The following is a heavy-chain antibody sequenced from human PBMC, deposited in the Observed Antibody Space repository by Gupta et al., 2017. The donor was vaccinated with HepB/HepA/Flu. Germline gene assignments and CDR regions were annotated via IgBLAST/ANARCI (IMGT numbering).Heavy chain of an antibody. CDR2: INPNSGGT. CDR3: ARGDPSLRHYYYYYMDV. D-gene: IGHD5-24*01. V-gene: IGHV1-2*02. Sequence: QVQLVQPGAEVKKAGDSVKVSCKAYGYTFTGDYMHWVRQAPGQGLEWMGWINPNSGGTNYAQNLQCRFTMTRDTSISTAYMELSRLRSDDTAVYYCARGDPSLRHYYYYYMDVWGKGTTVTVSS. J-gene: IGHJ6*03. CDR1: GYTFTGDY.